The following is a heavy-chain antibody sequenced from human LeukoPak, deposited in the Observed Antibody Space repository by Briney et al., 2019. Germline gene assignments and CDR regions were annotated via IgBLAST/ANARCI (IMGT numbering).Heavy chain of an antibody. CDR1: GGSISSYY. V-gene: IGHV4-59*01. CDR2: IYYSGST. J-gene: IGHJ5*02. CDR3: ARDRPYSGSLPGWFDP. Sequence: PSQTLSLTCTVSGGSISSYYWSWIRQPPGEGLEWIGYIYYSGSTNYNPSLKSRVTISVDTTKNPFSLKLSSVTAAETAVYYCARDRPYSGSLPGWFDPWGQGTLVTVSS. D-gene: IGHD1-26*01.